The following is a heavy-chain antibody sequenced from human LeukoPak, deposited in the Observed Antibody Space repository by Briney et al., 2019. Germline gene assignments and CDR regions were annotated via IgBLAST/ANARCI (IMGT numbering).Heavy chain of an antibody. D-gene: IGHD3-10*01. CDR3: ARHRLYGSGGFDY. CDR1: GGSFSGYY. CDR2: INHSGST. J-gene: IGHJ4*02. Sequence: PSETLSLTCAVYGGSFSGYYWSWIRKPPGKGLEWIGEINHSGSTNYNPSLKSRVTISVDTSKNQFSLKLSSVTAADTAVYYCARHRLYGSGGFDYWGQGTLVTVSS. V-gene: IGHV4-34*01.